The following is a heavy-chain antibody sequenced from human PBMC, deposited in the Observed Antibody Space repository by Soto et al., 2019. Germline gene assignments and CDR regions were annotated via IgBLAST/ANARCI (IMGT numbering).Heavy chain of an antibody. CDR3: ASHYYDSSGYNYYCGMDV. V-gene: IGHV1-69*12. Sequence: QVQLVQSGAEVKKPGSSVKVSCKASGGTFRSYAISWVRQAPGQGLEWMGGIIPMFGTADYAQKFQGRVTITADESTSTAYMELSSLRSEDTAVYYCASHYYDSSGYNYYCGMDVWGQGTTVTVSS. D-gene: IGHD3-22*01. J-gene: IGHJ6*02. CDR2: IIPMFGTA. CDR1: GGTFRSYA.